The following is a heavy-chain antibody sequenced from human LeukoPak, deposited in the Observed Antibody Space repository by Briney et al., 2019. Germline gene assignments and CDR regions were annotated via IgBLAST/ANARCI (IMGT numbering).Heavy chain of an antibody. CDR3: ASDYDSRFDY. J-gene: IGHJ4*02. CDR1: GGSISSSSYY. V-gene: IGHV4-39*07. CDR2: INHSGST. D-gene: IGHD3-22*01. Sequence: SETLSLTCTVSGGSISSSSYYWSWIRQPPGKGLEWIGEINHSGSTNYNPSLKSRVTISVDTSKNQFSLKLSSVTAADTAVYYCASDYDSRFDYWGQGTLVTVSS.